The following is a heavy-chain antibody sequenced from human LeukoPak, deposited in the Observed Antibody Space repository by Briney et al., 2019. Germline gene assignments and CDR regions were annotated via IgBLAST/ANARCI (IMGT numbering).Heavy chain of an antibody. V-gene: IGHV3-23*01. CDR2: ISGSGDST. D-gene: IGHD6-13*01. CDR1: GFTFSSYA. CDR3: AKDSIAAAGTSGDY. J-gene: IGHJ4*02. Sequence: GGSLRLSCAASGFTFSSYAMSWVRQAPGKGLEWVSAISGSGDSTYYADSVKGRFTISRDNSKNTLYLQMNSLRAEDTAVYYCAKDSIAAAGTSGDYWGQGTLVTVSS.